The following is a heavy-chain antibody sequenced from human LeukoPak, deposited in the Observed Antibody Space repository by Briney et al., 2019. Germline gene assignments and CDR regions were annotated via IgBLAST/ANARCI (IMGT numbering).Heavy chain of an antibody. CDR2: ISDSGGRT. CDR3: AKRGVVIRVFLVGFHKEANYFDS. CDR1: GITLSNYG. D-gene: IGHD3-10*01. Sequence: KSGGSLRLSCAVSGITLSNYGMSWVRQAPGKGLEWVAGISDSGGRTNYADSVKGRFTISRDNPKNTLYLQMNSLRVEDTAVYFCAKRGVVIRVFLVGFHKEANYFDSWGQGALVTVSS. V-gene: IGHV3-23*01. J-gene: IGHJ4*02.